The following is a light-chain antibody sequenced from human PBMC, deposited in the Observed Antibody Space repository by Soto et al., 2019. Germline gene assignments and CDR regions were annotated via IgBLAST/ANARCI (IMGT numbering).Light chain of an antibody. CDR3: SSYTGSSTYV. Sequence: QPALTQPASVSGSPGQSITISCTGTSSDVGGYNYVSWYQQHPGKAPKLMIYDVSNRPSGISNRFSGSKSGNTASLTISGLQAEDEADYYCSSYTGSSTYVFGTGTKVTVL. V-gene: IGLV2-14*01. J-gene: IGLJ1*01. CDR1: SSDVGGYNY. CDR2: DVS.